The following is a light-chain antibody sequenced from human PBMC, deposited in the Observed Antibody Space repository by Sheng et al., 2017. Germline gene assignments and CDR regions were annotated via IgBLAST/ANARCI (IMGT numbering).Light chain of an antibody. CDR3: QQYNSYPYT. CDR1: QSISSW. J-gene: IGKJ2*01. Sequence: DIQMTQSPSTLSASVGDRVTITCRASQSISSWLAWYQQKPGKAPKLLIYKASSLESGVPSRFSGSGSGTEFTLTISSLQPDDFATYYCQQYNSYPYTFGQGTKLXXK. CDR2: KAS. V-gene: IGKV1-5*03.